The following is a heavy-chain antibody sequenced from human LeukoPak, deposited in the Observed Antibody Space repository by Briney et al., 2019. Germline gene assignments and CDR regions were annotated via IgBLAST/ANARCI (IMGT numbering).Heavy chain of an antibody. CDR1: GGSISSYY. V-gene: IGHV4-59*08. CDR2: LFYSGNT. CDR3: ARGSSPFDY. Sequence: PWETLSLTCTVSGGSISSYYWSWIRQPPGKGLEWIGSLFYSGNTNYNPSLKSRVTISLDTSKNQVSLKLSSVTAADTAVYYCARGSSPFDYWGQGTLVTVSS. J-gene: IGHJ4*02.